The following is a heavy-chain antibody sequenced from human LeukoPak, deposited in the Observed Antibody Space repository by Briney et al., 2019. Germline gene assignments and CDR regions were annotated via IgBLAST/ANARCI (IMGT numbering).Heavy chain of an antibody. Sequence: SGPTLVKPTQTLTLTCTFSGFSLSTNGVGVGWIRQPPGVALEWLALIYWDDDKRYSPSLKSRLTITQDTSTNQVVLTMTNMDPVDTATYYCAHTRCTSTSCYKDFDYWGQGTLVTVPS. V-gene: IGHV2-5*02. CDR2: IYWDDDK. CDR3: AHTRCTSTSCYKDFDY. CDR1: GFSLSTNGVG. D-gene: IGHD2-2*01. J-gene: IGHJ4*02.